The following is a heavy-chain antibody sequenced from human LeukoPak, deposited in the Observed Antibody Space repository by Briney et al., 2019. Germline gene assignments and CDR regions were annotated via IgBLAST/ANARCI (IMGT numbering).Heavy chain of an antibody. CDR3: ARLHCTTSCYVDY. Sequence: SQTLSLTCAISGDSVSSNSAAWNWIRQSPSRGLEWLGRTYRRSKWSNHYAPSVKSRIIINPDTSKNQFSLQLNSVTPEDTAVYYCARLHCTTSCYVDYWGQGTLVTVSS. D-gene: IGHD2-2*01. CDR1: GDSVSSNSAA. V-gene: IGHV6-1*01. CDR2: TYRRSKWSN. J-gene: IGHJ4*02.